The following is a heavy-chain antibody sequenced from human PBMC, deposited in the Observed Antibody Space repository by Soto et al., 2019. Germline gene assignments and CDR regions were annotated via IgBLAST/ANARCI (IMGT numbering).Heavy chain of an antibody. J-gene: IGHJ3*02. Sequence: GGSLRLSCAASGFTFSSYGMHWVRQAPGKGLEWVAVIWYDGSNKYYADSVKGRFTISRDNSKNTLYLQMNSLRAEDTAVYYCARSMGATDVEDSDIRGQGTMVTVSS. V-gene: IGHV3-33*01. CDR1: GFTFSSYG. D-gene: IGHD1-26*01. CDR3: ARSMGATDVEDSDI. CDR2: IWYDGSNK.